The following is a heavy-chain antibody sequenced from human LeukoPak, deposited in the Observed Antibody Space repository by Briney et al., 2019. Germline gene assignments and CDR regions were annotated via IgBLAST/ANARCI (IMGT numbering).Heavy chain of an antibody. D-gene: IGHD5-12*01. CDR2: ISSSGRAI. CDR3: AKDRVPKIVATTGVDY. CDR1: GFTFSNYE. V-gene: IGHV3-48*03. Sequence: PGGSLRLSCAASGFTFSNYEMNWVRQAPGKGLEWVSYISSSGRAIYYADSVKGRFTVSRDNTKNSLYLQMNSLRAEDSAVYFCAKDRVPKIVATTGVDYWGQGTLVTVSS. J-gene: IGHJ4*02.